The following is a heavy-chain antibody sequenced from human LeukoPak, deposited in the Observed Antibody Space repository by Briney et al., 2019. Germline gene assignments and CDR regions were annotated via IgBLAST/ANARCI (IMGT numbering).Heavy chain of an antibody. CDR1: GFTFSSYA. CDR3: ARGRCSGGSCYYFDY. CDR2: IWYDGSNK. Sequence: PGGSLRLSCAASGFTFSSYAMSWVRQAPGKGLEWVAVIWYDGSNKYYADSVKGRFTISRDNSKNTLYLQMNSLRAEDTAVYYCARGRCSGGSCYYFDYWGQGTLVTVSS. V-gene: IGHV3-33*08. D-gene: IGHD2-15*01. J-gene: IGHJ4*02.